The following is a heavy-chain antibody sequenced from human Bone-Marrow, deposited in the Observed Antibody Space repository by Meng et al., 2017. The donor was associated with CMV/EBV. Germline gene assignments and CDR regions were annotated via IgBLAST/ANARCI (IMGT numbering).Heavy chain of an antibody. CDR3: ARRLGGSYYDILTGYYNAHAFDI. Sequence: SVKVSCKASGFTFTSSAVQWVRQARGQRLEWIGWIVVGSGNTNYAQKFQERVTITRDKSISTAYLQWSSLKASDTAMYYCARRLGGSYYDILTGYYNAHAFDIWGQGTMVTVSS. CDR1: GFTFTSSA. V-gene: IGHV1-58*01. D-gene: IGHD3-9*01. CDR2: IVVGSGNT. J-gene: IGHJ3*02.